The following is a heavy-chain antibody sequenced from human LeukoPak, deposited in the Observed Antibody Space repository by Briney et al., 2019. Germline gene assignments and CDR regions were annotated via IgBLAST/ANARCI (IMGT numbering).Heavy chain of an antibody. CDR2: IYSGGST. J-gene: IGHJ4*02. CDR3: ARSPYYDILTGPIQD. CDR1: GFTVSSNY. V-gene: IGHV3-53*01. Sequence: GGSLRLSCAASGFTVSSNYMSWVRQAPGKGLEWVSVIYSGGSTYYADSVKGRFTISRDNSKNTLYLQMNSQRAEDTAVYYCARSPYYDILTGPIQDWGQGTLVTVSS. D-gene: IGHD3-9*01.